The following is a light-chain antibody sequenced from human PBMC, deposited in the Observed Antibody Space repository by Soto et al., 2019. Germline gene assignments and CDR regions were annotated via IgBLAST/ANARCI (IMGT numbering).Light chain of an antibody. Sequence: QSLLTQPDSASATPGQRVTISCSGRSSDVGSNTVNWYQQFPGAAPKLLIYSNDQRPSGVPDRFSASKSGTSASLAISGLQSEDEADYYCATWDDRLFGHGVGTGTKGTVL. CDR2: SND. J-gene: IGLJ1*01. CDR3: ATWDDRLFGHG. CDR1: SSDVGSNT. V-gene: IGLV1-44*01.